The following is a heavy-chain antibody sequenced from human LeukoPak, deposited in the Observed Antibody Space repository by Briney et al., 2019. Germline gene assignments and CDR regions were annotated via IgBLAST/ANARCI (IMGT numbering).Heavy chain of an antibody. CDR1: GGSFSGYY. V-gene: IGHV4-34*01. CDR2: INHSGST. Sequence: SETLSLTCAVYGGSFSGYYWSWIRQPPGKGLEWIGEINHSGSTNYNPSLKSRVTISEDTSKNQFSLKLSSVTAADTAVYYCARGPDIVVVVAASNWFDPWGQGTLVTVSS. J-gene: IGHJ5*02. CDR3: ARGPDIVVVVAASNWFDP. D-gene: IGHD2-15*01.